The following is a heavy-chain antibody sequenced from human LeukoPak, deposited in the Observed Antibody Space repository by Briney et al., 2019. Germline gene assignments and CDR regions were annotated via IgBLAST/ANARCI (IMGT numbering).Heavy chain of an antibody. V-gene: IGHV4-4*07. J-gene: IGHJ4*02. Sequence: SETLSLTCTVSGGSISSYYWSWIRQPAGKGLEWIGRIYTSGSTNYNPSLKSRVTISVDKSKNQFSLKLSSVTAADTAVYYCARAGSGHSNPPFDYWGQGTLVTVSS. D-gene: IGHD6-25*01. CDR1: GGSISSYY. CDR2: IYTSGST. CDR3: ARAGSGHSNPPFDY.